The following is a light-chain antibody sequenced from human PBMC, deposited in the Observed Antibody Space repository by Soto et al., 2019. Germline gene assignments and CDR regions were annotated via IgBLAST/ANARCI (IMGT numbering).Light chain of an antibody. J-gene: IGKJ2*01. Sequence: EIVLTQSPDTLYLSPGEGATLSCRASQRVNISYLAWYQQKPGQAPRLLISGASDRATGVPARVSGSGYGTDFTLTISRLEPEDFAVYYCQQYVNSPVTFGQGTKLQIK. V-gene: IGKV3-20*01. CDR2: GAS. CDR3: QQYVNSPVT. CDR1: QRVNISY.